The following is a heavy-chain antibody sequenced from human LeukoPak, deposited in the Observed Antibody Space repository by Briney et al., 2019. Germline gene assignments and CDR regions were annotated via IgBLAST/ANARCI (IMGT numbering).Heavy chain of an antibody. V-gene: IGHV1-2*02. CDR1: GYTFTGYY. J-gene: IGHJ4*02. CDR3: ARAFFNSGFDY. CDR2: INPNSGGT. Sequence: ASVRVSCKASGYTFTGYYVHWLRQAPGQGLTWMGWINPNSGGTDYAQQYQGRVTLTTDTSISTAYMELSSLTSDDSAVYYCARAFFNSGFDYWGQGTLVTVSS. D-gene: IGHD3-3*02.